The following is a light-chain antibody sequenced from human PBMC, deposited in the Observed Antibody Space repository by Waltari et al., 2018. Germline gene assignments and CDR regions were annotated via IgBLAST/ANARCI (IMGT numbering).Light chain of an antibody. J-gene: IGKJ5*01. V-gene: IGKV4-1*01. CDR1: QTVLYSSNNKNY. CDR2: WAS. CDR3: QQYHSSPFT. Sequence: DIVMTQSPDSLAVSLGERAPINCNSSQTVLYSSNNKNYLAWYQHKPGHPTKLLIYWASTRESGVPDRFSGSGSGTDFTLTISSLQAEDVAAYYCQQYHSSPFTFGQGTRLEIK.